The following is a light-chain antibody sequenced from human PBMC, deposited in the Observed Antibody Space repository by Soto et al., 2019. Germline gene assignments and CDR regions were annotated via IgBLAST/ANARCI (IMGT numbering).Light chain of an antibody. CDR2: KAS. CDR1: QTISSW. J-gene: IGKJ1*01. V-gene: IGKV1-5*03. CDR3: QHYNSYSEA. Sequence: DIQMTQSPSTLSASVGDRVTITCRASQTISSWLAWYQQKPGKAPKLLIYKASTFKSGVPSRFSGSGSGTEFTLTISSLQPDDFATYYCQHYNSYSEAFGQGTKVDI.